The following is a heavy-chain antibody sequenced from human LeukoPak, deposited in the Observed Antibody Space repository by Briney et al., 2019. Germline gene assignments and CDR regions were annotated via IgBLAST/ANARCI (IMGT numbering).Heavy chain of an antibody. CDR2: ISSDGSDK. Sequence: GGSLSLSCAASGFTFSSYGMHWVRQAQGKGLEWVAVISSDGSDKYYADSVKGRFTISRDNSNNTLYLQMSSLRPEDTAVYYCAKGLVQWLVGFDYWGQGTLVTVSS. CDR1: GFTFSSYG. J-gene: IGHJ4*02. V-gene: IGHV3-30*18. CDR3: AKGLVQWLVGFDY. D-gene: IGHD6-19*01.